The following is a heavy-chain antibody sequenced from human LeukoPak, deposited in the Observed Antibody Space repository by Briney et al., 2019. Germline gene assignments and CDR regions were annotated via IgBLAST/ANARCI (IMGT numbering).Heavy chain of an antibody. D-gene: IGHD2-2*02. CDR2: ISSSSSYI. Sequence: GGSLRLSCAASGFTFSSYSMNWVRQAPGKGLEWVSSISSSSSYIYYADSVKGRVTISRDNAKNSLYLQMNSLRAEDTAVYYCARGSGYCSTSCYTALPENFDYWGQGTLVTVSS. CDR1: GFTFSSYS. CDR3: ARGSGYCSTSCYTALPENFDY. V-gene: IGHV3-21*01. J-gene: IGHJ4*02.